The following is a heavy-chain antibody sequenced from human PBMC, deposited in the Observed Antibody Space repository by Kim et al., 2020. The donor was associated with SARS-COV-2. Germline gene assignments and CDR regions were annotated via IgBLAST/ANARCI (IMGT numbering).Heavy chain of an antibody. Sequence: SGPTLVTPTQTLTLTCTLSGFSVTSTGVSVGWIRQPPGKALEWLALIYWNDDKRYTPSLRSRLTITKDTSKNQVVLTMTEMDPVDTATYYCARRRVAYNPSHVFDVWGQGASVSVSA. D-gene: IGHD1-1*01. CDR2: IYWNDDK. CDR3: ARRRVAYNPSHVFDV. V-gene: IGHV2-5*01. J-gene: IGHJ3*01. CDR1: GFSVTSTGVS.